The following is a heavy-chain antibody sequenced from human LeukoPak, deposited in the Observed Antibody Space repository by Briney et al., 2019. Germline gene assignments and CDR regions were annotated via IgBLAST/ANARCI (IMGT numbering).Heavy chain of an antibody. CDR2: INQDGSEK. CDR3: TRDSPPDY. V-gene: IGHV3-7*01. Sequence: GGSLRLSCATCGFTLSSYWMRWVRQAPGKGVEWVAYINQDGSEKNYAASVKGPFTLSRDNAKNSLFLEMNSLRAEDTAIYYCTRDSPPDYWGQGTLVTVSS. CDR1: GFTLSSYW. J-gene: IGHJ4*02.